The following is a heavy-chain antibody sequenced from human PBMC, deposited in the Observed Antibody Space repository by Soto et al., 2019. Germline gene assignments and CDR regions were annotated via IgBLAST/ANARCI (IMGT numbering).Heavy chain of an antibody. CDR2: ISYDGGNK. CDR3: AAVGGVVPTTKAFDI. J-gene: IGHJ3*02. CDR1: GFTFSSCG. D-gene: IGHD2-21*02. Sequence: QVQLVESGGGVVQPGKSLRLSCVASGFTFSSCGMQWIRQAPGKGLEWVSVISYDGGNKYYEDSVKGRFTISRDNSKNTLYLQMNSLRTEDTAVYFCAAVGGVVPTTKAFDIWGQGTMVTVSS. V-gene: IGHV3-30*04.